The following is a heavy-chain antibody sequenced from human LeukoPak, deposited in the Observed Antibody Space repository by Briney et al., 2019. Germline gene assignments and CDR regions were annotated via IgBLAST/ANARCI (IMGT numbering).Heavy chain of an antibody. CDR2: IYYSGST. V-gene: IGHV4-38-2*02. J-gene: IGHJ5*02. CDR1: GYSISSGYY. Sequence: KPSETLSLTCTVSGYSISSGYYWGWIRQPPGKGLEWIGSIYYSGSTYYNPSLKSRVTISVDTSKNQFSLKLSSVTAADTAVYYCASVMYSSSWFPPFDPWGQGTLVTVSS. CDR3: ASVMYSSSWFPPFDP. D-gene: IGHD6-13*01.